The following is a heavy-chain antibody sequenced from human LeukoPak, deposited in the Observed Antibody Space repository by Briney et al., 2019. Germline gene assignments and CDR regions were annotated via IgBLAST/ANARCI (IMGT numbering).Heavy chain of an antibody. Sequence: GRSLRLSCAASGFTFSSYSMNWVRQAPGKGLEWVSSISSSSSYIYYADSVKGRFTISRDNAKDSLYLQMNSLRAEDTAVYYCARVHSSGWYYFDYWGQGTLVTVSS. CDR3: ARVHSSGWYYFDY. CDR2: ISSSSSYI. V-gene: IGHV3-21*01. CDR1: GFTFSSYS. D-gene: IGHD6-19*01. J-gene: IGHJ4*02.